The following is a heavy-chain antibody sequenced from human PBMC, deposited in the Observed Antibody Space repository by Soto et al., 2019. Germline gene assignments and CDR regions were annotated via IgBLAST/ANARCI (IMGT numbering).Heavy chain of an antibody. D-gene: IGHD5-12*01. CDR2: IIPIFGTA. Sequence: QVQLVQSGAEVKKPGSSVTVSCKASGGTFSSYTISWVRQAPGQGLEWMGGIIPIFGTANYAQKFQGRVTXTXXXSXXPAYMELSSLRSEDTAVYYCARGNHRWLQLWYFDLWGRGTLVTVSS. CDR1: GGTFSSYT. J-gene: IGHJ2*01. CDR3: ARGNHRWLQLWYFDL. V-gene: IGHV1-69*05.